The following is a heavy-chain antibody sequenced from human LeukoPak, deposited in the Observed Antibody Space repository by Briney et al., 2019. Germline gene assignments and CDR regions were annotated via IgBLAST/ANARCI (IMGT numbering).Heavy chain of an antibody. D-gene: IGHD3-3*01. CDR3: ARDLFGTRSWFDP. CDR2: ISSGSSFI. V-gene: IGHV3-21*01. Sequence: PGGSLRLSCEASGFIFSSYSMNWVRQAPGKGLEWVSSISSGSSFIHHADSVEGRFTISRDNAKNSLYLQMNSLTDEDTAVYYCARDLFGTRSWFDPWGQGTLVTVSS. J-gene: IGHJ5*02. CDR1: GFIFSSYS.